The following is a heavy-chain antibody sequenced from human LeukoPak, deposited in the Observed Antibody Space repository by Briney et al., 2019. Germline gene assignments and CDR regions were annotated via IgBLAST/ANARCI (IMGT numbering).Heavy chain of an antibody. V-gene: IGHV1-3*03. CDR2: INAGNGNT. D-gene: IGHD2-2*01. CDR1: GYTFTTYT. Sequence: ASVKVSCKASGYTFTTYTIHWVRQAPGQRLEWMGWINAGNGNTKYSQEFQDRVTITRDTSASTAYMELSSLRSEDTAVYYCARGRYSSYANAFDIWGQGTMVTVSS. J-gene: IGHJ3*02. CDR3: ARGRYSSYANAFDI.